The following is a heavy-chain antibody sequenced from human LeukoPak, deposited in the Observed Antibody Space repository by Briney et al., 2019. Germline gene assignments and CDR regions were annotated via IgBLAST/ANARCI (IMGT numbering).Heavy chain of an antibody. CDR3: AKGALRYFDNFDY. J-gene: IGHJ4*02. D-gene: IGHD3-9*01. CDR2: IRYDGSNK. Sequence: GGSLRLSCAASGFTFNDYYMSWIRQAPGKGLEWVAFIRYDGSNKYYADSVKGRFTISRDNSKNTLYLQMNSLRAEDTAVYYCAKGALRYFDNFDYWGQGTLVTVSS. CDR1: GFTFNDYY. V-gene: IGHV3-30*02.